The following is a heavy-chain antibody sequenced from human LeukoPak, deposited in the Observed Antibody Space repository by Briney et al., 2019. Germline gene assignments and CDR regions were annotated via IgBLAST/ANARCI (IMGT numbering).Heavy chain of an antibody. V-gene: IGHV4-31*03. J-gene: IGHJ4*02. D-gene: IGHD3-22*01. CDR3: AREAPTYYYDSSGYRGYHYFDY. CDR2: IYYSGST. Sequence: PSETLSLTCTVSGGSISSGGYYWSWIRQHPGKGLEWIGYIYYSGSTYYNPSLKSRVTISVDTSKNQFSLKLSSVTAADTAVYYCAREAPTYYYDSSGYRGYHYFDYWGQGTLVTVSS. CDR1: GGSISSGGYY.